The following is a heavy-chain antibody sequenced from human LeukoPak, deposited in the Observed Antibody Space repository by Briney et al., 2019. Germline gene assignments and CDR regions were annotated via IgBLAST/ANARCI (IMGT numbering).Heavy chain of an antibody. V-gene: IGHV4-59*08. D-gene: IGHD1-26*01. CDR1: GGTISSYN. CDR3: ARHDSIVGGNWFDP. CDR2: IYYSGST. J-gene: IGHJ5*02. Sequence: SEILSLTCGVSGGTISSYNWSWIRQPPGKGLEWIGYIYYSGSTNYNPSLKSRVTVSLDTSKNQFSLKLSSVTAADTAVYYCARHDSIVGGNWFDPWGQGTLVTVSS.